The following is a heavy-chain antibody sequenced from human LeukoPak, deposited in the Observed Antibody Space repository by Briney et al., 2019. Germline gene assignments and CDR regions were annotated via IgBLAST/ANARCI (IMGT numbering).Heavy chain of an antibody. J-gene: IGHJ5*02. CDR2: ISSRGDTI. CDR3: ARGGYVWTFNH. CDR1: GFSFSDNF. Sequence: PGRSLRLSCTASGFSFSDNFMGWMRQAPGKGLEWVSYISSRGDTIHYSDAVKGRFSISRDNSKRSLYLQMNRLRIDDTAVYYCARGGYVWTFNHWGQGTLVSVSS. D-gene: IGHD2-2*01. V-gene: IGHV3-11*01.